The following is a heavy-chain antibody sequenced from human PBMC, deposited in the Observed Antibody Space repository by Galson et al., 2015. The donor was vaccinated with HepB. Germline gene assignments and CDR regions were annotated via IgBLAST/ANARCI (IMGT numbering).Heavy chain of an antibody. CDR2: IFKTGGAT. J-gene: IGHJ4*02. Sequence: SLRLSCAASGFIFSNYGMSWVRQAPGKGLEWVSSIFKTGGATYYADSVKGRFIISRDNSKNTLSLQMNSLRAEDTAVYYCAKRDGMRAYYFDSWGQGTLVTVSS. CDR1: GFIFSNYG. V-gene: IGHV3-23*01. CDR3: AKRDGMRAYYFDS.